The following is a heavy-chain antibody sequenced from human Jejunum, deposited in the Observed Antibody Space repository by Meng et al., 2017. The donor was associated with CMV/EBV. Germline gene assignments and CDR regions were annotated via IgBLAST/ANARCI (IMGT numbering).Heavy chain of an antibody. CDR3: ARDSFPYSSDK. D-gene: IGHD2/OR15-2a*01. Sequence: ASAFPFSTSWMTWVRQAPGKGPVWVATINQDASAIHYLDSVKGGFTITRDNGKNALYLQMNSLRAEDTAVYYCARDSFPYSSDKWGQGTLVTVSS. CDR2: INQDASAI. V-gene: IGHV3-7*01. J-gene: IGHJ4*02. CDR1: AFPFSTSW.